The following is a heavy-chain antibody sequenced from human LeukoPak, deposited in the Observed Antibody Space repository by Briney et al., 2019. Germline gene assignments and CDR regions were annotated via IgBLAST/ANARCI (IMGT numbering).Heavy chain of an antibody. CDR2: ISAYNGNT. Sequence: ASVKVSCKASGYTFTSYAISWVRQAPGQGLEWMGWISAYNGNTNYAQKLQGRVTMTTDTSTSIAYMELRSLRSDDTAVYYCARDRRITMVRGVINWFDPWGQGTLVTVSS. CDR3: ARDRRITMVRGVINWFDP. CDR1: GYTFTSYA. V-gene: IGHV1-18*01. D-gene: IGHD3-10*01. J-gene: IGHJ5*02.